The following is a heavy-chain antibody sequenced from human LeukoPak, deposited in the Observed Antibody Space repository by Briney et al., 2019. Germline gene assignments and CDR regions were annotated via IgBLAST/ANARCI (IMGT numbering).Heavy chain of an antibody. Sequence: SQTLSLTCTVSGGTISSGDYYWSWIRQPPGEGLEWIGYIYYSGSTYYNPSLKSRVTISVDTSKNQFSLKLSSVTAADTPVYYCAGLDSGSYVGYWGQGTLVTVSS. CDR1: GGTISSGDYY. CDR3: AGLDSGSYVGY. D-gene: IGHD3-10*01. J-gene: IGHJ4*02. V-gene: IGHV4-30-4*08. CDR2: IYYSGST.